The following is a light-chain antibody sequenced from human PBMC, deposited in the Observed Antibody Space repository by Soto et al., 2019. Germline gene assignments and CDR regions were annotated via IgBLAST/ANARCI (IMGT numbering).Light chain of an antibody. CDR3: QQYYNWPLT. CDR2: GTS. Sequence: ELAVTQSPATRSVSPGERATLSCRASQSFSSNVAWYQQKPGQAPRLLIYGTSTRVTGIPARFSGSGSGTEFTLTISSLQSEHFEVYYCQQYYNWPLTFGGGTKVDIK. J-gene: IGKJ4*01. CDR1: QSFSSN. V-gene: IGKV3-15*01.